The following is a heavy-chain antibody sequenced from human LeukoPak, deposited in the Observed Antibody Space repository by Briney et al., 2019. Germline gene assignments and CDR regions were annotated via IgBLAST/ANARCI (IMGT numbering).Heavy chain of an antibody. CDR3: ARDYYKNFDY. CDR2: ISSSSSYI. Sequence: TGGSLRLSCAASGFTFSSYAMSWVRQAPGKGLEWVSSISSSSSYIFYADSVKGRFTISRDNAKNSLYLQMNSLRAEDTAVYYCARDYYKNFDYWGQGTLVTVSS. CDR1: GFTFSSYA. J-gene: IGHJ4*02. V-gene: IGHV3-21*01. D-gene: IGHD3-22*01.